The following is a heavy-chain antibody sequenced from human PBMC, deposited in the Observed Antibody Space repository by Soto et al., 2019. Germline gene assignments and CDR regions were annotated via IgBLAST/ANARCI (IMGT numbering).Heavy chain of an antibody. CDR1: GGTFSSYA. J-gene: IGHJ6*02. V-gene: IGHV1-69*13. CDR3: AMYYGSGSYQDGMDV. CDR2: IIPIFGTA. Sequence: SVKVSCKASGGTFSSYAISWVRQAPGQGLEWMGGIIPIFGTANYAQKFQGRVTITADESTSTAYMELSSLRSEDTAVYYCAMYYGSGSYQDGMDVWGQGTTVTVSS. D-gene: IGHD3-10*01.